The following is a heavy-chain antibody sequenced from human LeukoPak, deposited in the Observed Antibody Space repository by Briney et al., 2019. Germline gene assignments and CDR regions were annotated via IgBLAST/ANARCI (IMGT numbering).Heavy chain of an antibody. Sequence: GESLKISCKGSGYSFTSYWIGWVRQMPGKGLEWMGIIYPDDSDTRYSPSFQGQVTISADKSISTAYLQWSSLKASDTAMYYCARPPSRYCSGGSCYSEFDYWGQGTLVTVSS. CDR1: GYSFTSYW. D-gene: IGHD2-15*01. CDR3: ARPPSRYCSGGSCYSEFDY. J-gene: IGHJ4*02. V-gene: IGHV5-51*01. CDR2: IYPDDSDT.